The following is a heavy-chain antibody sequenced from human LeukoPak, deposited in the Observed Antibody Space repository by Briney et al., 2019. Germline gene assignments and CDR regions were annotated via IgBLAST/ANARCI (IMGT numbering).Heavy chain of an antibody. CDR1: GGSIRSYY. D-gene: IGHD7-27*01. Sequence: SETLSLTCTVSGGSIRSYYWSWIRQPPGKGLEWIGYIYYSGSTNYNPSLKSRVTISVDTSKNQFSLKLSSVTAADTAVYYCARDLTDYFDYWGQGTLVTVSS. J-gene: IGHJ4*02. CDR2: IYYSGST. CDR3: ARDLTDYFDY. V-gene: IGHV4-59*01.